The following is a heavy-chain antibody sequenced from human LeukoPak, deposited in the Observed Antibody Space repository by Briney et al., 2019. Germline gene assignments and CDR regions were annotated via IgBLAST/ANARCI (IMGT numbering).Heavy chain of an antibody. Sequence: SETLSLTCTVSGGSISSGSYYWSWIRQPPGKGLEWIGEINHSGSTNYNPSLKSRVTISVDTSKNQFSLKLSSVTAADTAVYYCAGEPAAKGPDYWGQGTLVTVSS. CDR3: AGEPAAKGPDY. J-gene: IGHJ4*02. CDR1: GGSISSGSYY. CDR2: INHSGST. V-gene: IGHV4-39*07. D-gene: IGHD2-2*01.